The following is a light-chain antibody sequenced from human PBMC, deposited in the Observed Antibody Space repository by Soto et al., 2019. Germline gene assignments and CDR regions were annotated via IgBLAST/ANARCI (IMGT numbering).Light chain of an antibody. J-gene: IGLJ2*01. CDR2: DVS. CDR3: SSYASGSTLV. Sequence: QSALTQPASGSGSPGQSITISCTGTSSDVGGYNYVSWYQQHPGKAPKVMIYDVSNRPSGVSNRFSGSKSGNTASLTISGLQAEDEADYYCSSYASGSTLVFGGGTKLTVL. V-gene: IGLV2-14*03. CDR1: SSDVGGYNY.